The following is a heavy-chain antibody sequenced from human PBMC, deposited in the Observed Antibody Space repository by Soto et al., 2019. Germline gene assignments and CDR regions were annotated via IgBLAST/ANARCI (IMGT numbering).Heavy chain of an antibody. CDR1: GGSISSYY. D-gene: IGHD6-13*01. V-gene: IGHV4-59*08. CDR2: VYYRGST. Sequence: LSLTCTVSGGSISSYYWSWIRQPPGKGLEWIGYVYYRGSTNYNPSLKSRVTISVDTSKNQFSLKLSSVTAADTAVYYCARRIAAAGTLYSYYYYMDVWGKGTTVTVSS. J-gene: IGHJ6*03. CDR3: ARRIAAAGTLYSYYYYMDV.